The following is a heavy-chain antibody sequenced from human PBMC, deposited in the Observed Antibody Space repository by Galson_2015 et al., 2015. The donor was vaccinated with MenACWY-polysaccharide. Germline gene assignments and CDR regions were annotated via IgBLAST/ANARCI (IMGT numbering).Heavy chain of an antibody. J-gene: IGHJ5*02. CDR1: GFSFSTYW. D-gene: IGHD2-8*02. CDR3: IKAGAKYCRGSTCSFNWFDP. V-gene: IGHV3-74*01. Sequence: SLRLSCAASGFSFSTYWMHWVRHAPGKGLVWVSRINADGSATGYADSVRGRFTISRDNAKNTLYLEMNSLRAEDTAVYYCIKAGAKYCRGSTCSFNWFDPWGQGTLVTVSS. CDR2: INADGSAT.